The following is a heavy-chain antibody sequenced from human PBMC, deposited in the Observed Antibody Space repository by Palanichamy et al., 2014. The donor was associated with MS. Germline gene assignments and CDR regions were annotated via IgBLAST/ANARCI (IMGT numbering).Heavy chain of an antibody. V-gene: IGHV1-2*06. CDR2: INPNSGGT. CDR3: ARGDYTSGWLIKDY. J-gene: IGHJ4*02. CDR1: GYTFTDYY. Sequence: QVQLVQSGAEVEKPGASVKVSCKASGYTFTDYYLHWVRQAPGLGLEWVARINPNSGGTDSAQKFQGRVSMTRDTSINTAYMELSRLRSDDTAVYYCARGDYTSGWLIKDYWGQGTLVTVSS. D-gene: IGHD3-22*01.